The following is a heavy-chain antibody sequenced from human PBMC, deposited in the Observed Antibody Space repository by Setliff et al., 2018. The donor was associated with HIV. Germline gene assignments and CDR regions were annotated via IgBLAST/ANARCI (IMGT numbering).Heavy chain of an antibody. J-gene: IGHJ4*02. Sequence: PGGSLRLSCAASGFTFSSNAMHWVRQAPGKGLEWVAVIAYDGSNKYYVDSVKGRFTISRDNAKNSLYLQMNSLRAEDTAVYYCSRDFEGNSLGYWGQGALVTVSS. V-gene: IGHV3-30*04. D-gene: IGHD2-21*01. CDR3: SRDFEGNSLGY. CDR2: IAYDGSNK. CDR1: GFTFSSNA.